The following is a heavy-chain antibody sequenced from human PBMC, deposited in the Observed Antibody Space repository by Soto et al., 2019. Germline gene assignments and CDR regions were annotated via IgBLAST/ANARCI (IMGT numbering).Heavy chain of an antibody. V-gene: IGHV1-2*02. J-gene: IGHJ5*02. CDR2: INPNSGGT. D-gene: IGHD2-2*01. Sequence: ASVKVSCKASGYTFTGYYMHWVRQAPGQGLEWMGWINPNSGGTNYAQKFQGRGTMTRDTSISTAYMELSRLRSEDTAVYYCASGYCSSTSCYQAFDPSGQGTLVTDS. CDR1: GYTFTGYY. CDR3: ASGYCSSTSCYQAFDP.